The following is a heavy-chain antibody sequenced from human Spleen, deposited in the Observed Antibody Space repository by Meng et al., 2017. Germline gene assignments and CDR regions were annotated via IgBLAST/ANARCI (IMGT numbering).Heavy chain of an antibody. CDR1: GGSFSDYY. CDR2: INHSGST. Sequence: LPQGAAGLLKPSETLSLTCVVSGGSFSDYYWSWIRQPPGKGLEWIGEINHSGSTNYNPSLESRATISVDTSQNNLSLKLSSVTAADSAVYYCARGPTTMAHDFDYWGQGTLVTVSS. V-gene: IGHV4-34*01. D-gene: IGHD4-11*01. J-gene: IGHJ4*02. CDR3: ARGPTTMAHDFDY.